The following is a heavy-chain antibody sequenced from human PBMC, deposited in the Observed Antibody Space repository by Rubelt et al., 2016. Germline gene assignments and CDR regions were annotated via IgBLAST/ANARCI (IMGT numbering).Heavy chain of an antibody. CDR3: AGGDNRLAASGNWYFDR. Sequence: QVHLQQWGAGLLKPSETLSLSCAVYGGSFSGHSWSWIRQPPGKGLEWIGEINPSGSTNHNPSLKSRVIVSVDTSKKQSSRKLSSVAAANTAVYYCAGGDNRLAASGNWYFDRGGRGTLVTVSS. J-gene: IGHJ2*01. V-gene: IGHV4-34*01. CDR1: GGSFSGHS. CDR2: INPSGST. D-gene: IGHD6-13*01.